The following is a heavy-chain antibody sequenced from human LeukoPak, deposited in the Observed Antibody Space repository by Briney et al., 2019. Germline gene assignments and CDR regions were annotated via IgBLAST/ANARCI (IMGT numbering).Heavy chain of an antibody. CDR1: GFTFSSYG. Sequence: GGSLRLSCAASGFTFSSYGMHWVRQAPGKAPEWLAVIWYDGSNKYYAVYVKGRFTISRDNSKNTLYLKMNSLRAEDTDVYYCAKSRSGIAAAGTNYWGQGTLVTVSS. J-gene: IGHJ4*02. D-gene: IGHD6-13*01. V-gene: IGHV3-33*06. CDR2: IWYDGSNK. CDR3: AKSRSGIAAAGTNY.